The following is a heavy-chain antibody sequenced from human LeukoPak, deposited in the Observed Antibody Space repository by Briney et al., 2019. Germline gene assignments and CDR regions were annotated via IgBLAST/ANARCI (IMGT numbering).Heavy chain of an antibody. V-gene: IGHV3-74*01. CDR3: ATAGNYRFDY. Sequence: PGGSLRLSCAASGFTFSDHFMHWVRQAPGKGLVWVSRINPDGSTINYADSVKGRFTISRDNAKNTLYLQMNSLRAEDTAVYYCATAGNYRFDYWGQGTLVTVSS. CDR1: GFTFSDHF. J-gene: IGHJ4*02. CDR2: INPDGSTI. D-gene: IGHD1-7*01.